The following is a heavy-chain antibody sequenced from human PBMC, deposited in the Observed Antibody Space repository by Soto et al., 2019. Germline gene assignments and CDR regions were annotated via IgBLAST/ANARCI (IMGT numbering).Heavy chain of an antibody. CDR1: GATISSYY. Sequence: PSGALSLTCAVSGATISSYYRSWIRQSPGKGLEWIAYIYHTGGTNYNPSFKSRVTISLDTSKSQFSLNLTSLPTADTAVYFSARGGNRDSNTTSGVGGFGYWGPGTLFPLSS. CDR3: ARGGNRDSNTTSGVGGFGY. D-gene: IGHD3-22*01. CDR2: IYHTGGT. J-gene: IGHJ4*02. V-gene: IGHV4-59*01.